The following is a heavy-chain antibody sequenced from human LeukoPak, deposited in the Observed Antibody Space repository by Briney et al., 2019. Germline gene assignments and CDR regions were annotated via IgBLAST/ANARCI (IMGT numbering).Heavy chain of an antibody. J-gene: IGHJ4*02. Sequence: PGGSLRVSCAVSGFTFSTYWMSWVRQAPGKGLEWVANIKQDGSDKYYVESVKGRFTISRDQSENTVYLQMNALRAEDSAVYYCVRLGSGWSFDYWGQGALVTVSS. CDR2: IKQDGSDK. CDR1: GFTFSTYW. CDR3: VRLGSGWSFDY. D-gene: IGHD6-19*01. V-gene: IGHV3-7*01.